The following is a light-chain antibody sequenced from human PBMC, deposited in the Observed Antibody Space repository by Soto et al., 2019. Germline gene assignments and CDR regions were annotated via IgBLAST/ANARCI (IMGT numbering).Light chain of an antibody. J-gene: IGKJ5*01. CDR2: AAS. V-gene: IGKV1-39*01. Sequence: DIQMTQSPSSLSASVGDRVTITCRASQSISSYLNWYQQKPGKAPKLLIYAASSLQSGVPSRFSGSESATDFTLTISSLQPEDFATYYCQQSYSTPPITFGQGTRLEIK. CDR3: QQSYSTPPIT. CDR1: QSISSY.